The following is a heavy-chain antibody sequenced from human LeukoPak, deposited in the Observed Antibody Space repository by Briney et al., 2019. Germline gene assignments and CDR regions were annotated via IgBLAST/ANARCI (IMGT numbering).Heavy chain of an antibody. CDR2: IYHSGST. CDR3: ARPTFSGYYPVPFDI. D-gene: IGHD3-22*01. J-gene: IGHJ3*02. Sequence: PAGTLTLTCASSGDSITSRNWWSWVRQPPGKRLAWIGEIYHSGSTNYNPSLKTRVTMSVDNSENQFSLKLSSVTAADTAVYFCARPTFSGYYPVPFDIWGQGTIVTVSS. CDR1: GDSITSRNW. V-gene: IGHV4-4*01.